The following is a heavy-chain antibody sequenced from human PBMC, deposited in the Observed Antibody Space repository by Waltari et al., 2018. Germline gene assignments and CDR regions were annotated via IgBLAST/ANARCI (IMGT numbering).Heavy chain of an antibody. CDR3: TRRMMTAIAGGGASDV. J-gene: IGHJ3*01. D-gene: IGHD2-21*01. V-gene: IGHV4-38-2*01. CDR2: LYGTATT. Sequence: QVQLQESGPRLVKPSETLSLSCAVSGYSISSGWYWVWMRHLPGKGLEWIGSLYGTATTSYSPSLQGRVTISSDTSTNNFYLNLTSVTAADTATYYCTRRMMTAIAGGGASDVWGQGTLVTVSS. CDR1: GYSISSGWY.